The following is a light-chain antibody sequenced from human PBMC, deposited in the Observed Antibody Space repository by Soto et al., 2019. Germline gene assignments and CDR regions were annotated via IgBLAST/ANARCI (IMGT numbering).Light chain of an antibody. J-gene: IGLJ3*02. V-gene: IGLV1-40*01. Sequence: QSVLTQPPSVSGAPGQRVTISCTGSSSNIGAGYDVHWYQQLPGTAPKLLIYGNSNRPSGVPDRFSGSKSGTSASLAFTGLQAEDEADYYCQSYDSSLSGVWVFGGGTKLTVL. CDR1: SSNIGAGYD. CDR2: GNS. CDR3: QSYDSSLSGVWV.